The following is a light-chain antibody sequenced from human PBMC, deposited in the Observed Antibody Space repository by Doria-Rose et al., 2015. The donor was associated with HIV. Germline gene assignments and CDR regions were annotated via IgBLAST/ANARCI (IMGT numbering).Light chain of an antibody. Sequence: TQSPGTLSLSPGERATLSCRASQSVSANYLAWYQQRPGQSPRLLIYGASSRATDIPDRLSGSWSGTDFTLTISRLEPEDFAVYYCHQYASSRTFGQGTKVEIK. CDR1: QSVSANY. V-gene: IGKV3-20*01. CDR3: HQYASSRT. CDR2: GAS. J-gene: IGKJ1*01.